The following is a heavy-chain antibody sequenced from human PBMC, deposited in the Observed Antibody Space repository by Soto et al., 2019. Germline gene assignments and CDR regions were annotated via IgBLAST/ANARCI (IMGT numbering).Heavy chain of an antibody. J-gene: IGHJ4*01. CDR2: INAGNGNT. D-gene: IGHD2-15*01. CDR3: AGIVGYCSRGSCYEDY. V-gene: IGHV1-3*01. Sequence: QVQLVQSGAEVKKPGASVKVSCKASGYTFTSYAMHWVRQAPGQRLEWMGWINAGNGNTNYSQKFQGRVTITRETSASTAYMELSSLRSEDTAVYYCAGIVGYCSRGSCYEDYWGQGTLVTVSS. CDR1: GYTFTSYA.